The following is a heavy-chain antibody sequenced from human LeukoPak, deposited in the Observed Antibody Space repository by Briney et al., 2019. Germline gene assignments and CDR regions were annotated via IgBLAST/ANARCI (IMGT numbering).Heavy chain of an antibody. D-gene: IGHD3-22*01. Sequence: ASVKVSCKASGYTFTSYGFSWVRQAPGQGLEWMGWISAYNGNTNYAQKIQGRVTMTTDTSTSTGYMELRSLRSDDTAVYYCARDRRYYYDTSGYYYIDYWGQGTLVTVSS. V-gene: IGHV1-18*01. CDR3: ARDRRYYYDTSGYYYIDY. CDR1: GYTFTSYG. J-gene: IGHJ4*02. CDR2: ISAYNGNT.